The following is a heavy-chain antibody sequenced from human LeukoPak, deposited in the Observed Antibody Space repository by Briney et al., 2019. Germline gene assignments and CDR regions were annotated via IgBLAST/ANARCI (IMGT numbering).Heavy chain of an antibody. CDR3: ARVSRQYFDWSNAPDFDY. V-gene: IGHV1-2*02. J-gene: IGHJ4*02. CDR2: INSNSGGT. CDR1: GYTFTGYY. Sequence: GASVKVSCKASGYTFTGYYMHWVRQAPGQGLEWMGWINSNSGGTNYAQKFQGRVTMTRDTSISTAYMELSRLRSDDTAVYYCARVSRQYFDWSNAPDFDYWGQGTLVTVSS. D-gene: IGHD3-9*01.